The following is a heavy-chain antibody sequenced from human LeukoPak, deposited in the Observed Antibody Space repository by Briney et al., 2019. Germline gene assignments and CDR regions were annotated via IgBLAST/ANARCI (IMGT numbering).Heavy chain of an antibody. Sequence: PGGSLRLSCAASEFTFSNYNMNWVRQAPGKGLEWIGEIYHSGSTNYNPSLKSRVTISVDKSKNQFSLKLSSVTAADTAVYYCASAFNGYHFDYWGQGTLVTVSS. CDR3: ASAFNGYHFDY. J-gene: IGHJ4*02. CDR1: EFTFSNYNM. CDR2: IYHSGST. V-gene: IGHV4-4*02. D-gene: IGHD3-16*02.